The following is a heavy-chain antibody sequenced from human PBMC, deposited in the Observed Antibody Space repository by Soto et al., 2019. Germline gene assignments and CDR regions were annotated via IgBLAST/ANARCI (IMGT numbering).Heavy chain of an antibody. J-gene: IGHJ4*02. Sequence: SQTLSLTCTVSGGSISSYYWGWIRQSPGKGLEWIGSVYYRGRSYSKSSVKSRVTISVDTSKNQFSLNFNSVTDSDTALYYCVSQRTTVLTQAYFDYWGPGALVTVSS. D-gene: IGHD4-17*01. CDR1: GGSISSYY. V-gene: IGHV4-39*01. CDR3: VSQRTTVLTQAYFDY. CDR2: VYYRGRS.